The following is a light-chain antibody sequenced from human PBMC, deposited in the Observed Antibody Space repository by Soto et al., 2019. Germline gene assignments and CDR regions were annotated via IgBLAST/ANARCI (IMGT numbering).Light chain of an antibody. J-gene: IGKJ1*01. Sequence: EIVLTQSPGTLSLSTRERATLSCRASQSFNSIYLAWYQQKPGQAPRLLIYGASSRATGIPDRFSGSGSGTDFTLTISRLEPEDFAVYYCHQYDSWTFGQGTKVDI. CDR3: HQYDSWT. CDR1: QSFNSIY. CDR2: GAS. V-gene: IGKV3-20*01.